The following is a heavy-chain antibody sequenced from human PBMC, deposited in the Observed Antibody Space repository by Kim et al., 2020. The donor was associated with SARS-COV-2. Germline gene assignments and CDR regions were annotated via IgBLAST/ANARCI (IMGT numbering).Heavy chain of an antibody. CDR1: GFTFSSYS. CDR3: ARDQRRFEWPARDV. Sequence: GGSLRLSCAASGFTFSSYSMNWVRQAPGKGLEWVSSISSSSSYIYYADSVKGRFTISRDNAKNSLYLQMNSLRAEDTAVYYCARDQRRFEWPARDVWGQGTTVTVSS. J-gene: IGHJ6*02. CDR2: ISSSSSYI. D-gene: IGHD3-10*01. V-gene: IGHV3-21*01.